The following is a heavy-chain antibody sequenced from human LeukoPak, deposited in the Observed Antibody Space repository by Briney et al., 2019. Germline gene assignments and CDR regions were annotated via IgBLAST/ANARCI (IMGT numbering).Heavy chain of an antibody. J-gene: IGHJ6*03. V-gene: IGHV1-69*05. CDR3: ARVLEDDFWSGYYYYYYMDV. D-gene: IGHD3-3*01. Sequence: GASVKVSCKASGGTFSSYAISWVRQAPGQGLEWMGGIIPIFGTANYAQKFQGRVTITTDESTGTAYMELSSLRSEDTAVYYCARVLEDDFWSGYYYYYYMDVWGKGTTVTVSS. CDR1: GGTFSSYA. CDR2: IIPIFGTA.